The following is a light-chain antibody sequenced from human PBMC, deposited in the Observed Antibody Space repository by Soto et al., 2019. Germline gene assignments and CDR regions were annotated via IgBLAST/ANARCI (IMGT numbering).Light chain of an antibody. Sequence: EIVLTQSPATLSLSPGERATLSCRASQSVRSYLAWYQQKPGQAPRLLIYDASNRATCIPARFSGSGSGTDFTLTISSLEPEDFAVDYCQQRSSWPPYTFGQGTKVEIK. CDR2: DAS. CDR3: QQRSSWPPYT. CDR1: QSVRSY. J-gene: IGKJ2*01. V-gene: IGKV3-11*01.